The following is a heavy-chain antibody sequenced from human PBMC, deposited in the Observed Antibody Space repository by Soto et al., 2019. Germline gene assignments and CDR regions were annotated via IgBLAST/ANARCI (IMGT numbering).Heavy chain of an antibody. J-gene: IGHJ1*01. CDR2: IYYSGST. V-gene: IGHV4-31*03. CDR3: ARSWYEEYFHL. CDR1: GGSISSGGYY. D-gene: IGHD6-13*01. Sequence: TSETLSLTCTVSGGSISSGGYYWSWIRQHPGKGLEWIGYIYYSGSTYYNPSLKSRVTISVDTSKNQFSLKLSSVTAADTAVYYCARSWYEEYFHLWGQGTQVTVSS.